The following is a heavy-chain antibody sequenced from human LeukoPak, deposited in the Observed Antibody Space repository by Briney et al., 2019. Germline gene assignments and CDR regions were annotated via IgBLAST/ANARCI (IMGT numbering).Heavy chain of an antibody. CDR3: ARHAGFSTDAFDI. CDR1: GGSISSYY. J-gene: IGHJ3*02. CDR2: IYYSGST. Sequence: SETLSLTCTVSGGSISSYYWSWIRQPPGKGLGWIGYIYYSGSTNYNPSLKSRVTISVDTSKNQFSLKLSSVTAADTAVYYCARHAGFSTDAFDIWGQGTMVTVSS. D-gene: IGHD3-9*01. V-gene: IGHV4-59*08.